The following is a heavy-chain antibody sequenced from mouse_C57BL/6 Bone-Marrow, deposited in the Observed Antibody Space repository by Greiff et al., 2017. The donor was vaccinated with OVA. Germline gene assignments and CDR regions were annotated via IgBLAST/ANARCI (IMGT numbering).Heavy chain of an antibody. CDR2: ISYDGSN. CDR3: ARAATVVAPHWYFDV. J-gene: IGHJ1*03. CDR1: GYSITSGYY. D-gene: IGHD1-1*01. V-gene: IGHV3-6*01. Sequence: EVKLVESGPGLVKPSQSLSLTCSVTGYSITSGYYWNWIRQFPGNKLEWMGYISYDGSNNYNPSLKNRISITRDTSKNQFFLKLNSVTTEDTATYYCARAATVVAPHWYFDVWGTGTTVTVSS.